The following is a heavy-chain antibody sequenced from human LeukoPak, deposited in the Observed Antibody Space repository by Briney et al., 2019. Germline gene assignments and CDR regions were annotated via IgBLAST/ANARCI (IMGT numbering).Heavy chain of an antibody. Sequence: SETLSLTCTVSGGSISSYYWSWIRQPPGKGLEWIGYIYTSGSTNYNPSLKSRVTISVDTSKNQFSLKLSSVTAADTAVYYCARHGRIAAADYWGQGTLVTVSS. CDR3: ARHGRIAAADY. CDR2: IYTSGST. J-gene: IGHJ4*02. V-gene: IGHV4-4*09. CDR1: GGSISSYY. D-gene: IGHD6-13*01.